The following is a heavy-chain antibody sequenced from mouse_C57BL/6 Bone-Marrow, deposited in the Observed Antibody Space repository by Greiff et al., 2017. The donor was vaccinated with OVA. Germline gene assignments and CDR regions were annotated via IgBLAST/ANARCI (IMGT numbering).Heavy chain of an antibody. CDR2: ISGGGGNT. D-gene: IGHD2-5*01. V-gene: IGHV5-9*01. J-gene: IGHJ4*01. Sequence: EVQGVESGGGLVKPGGSLKLSCAASGFTFSSYTMSWVRQTPEKRLEWVATISGGGGNTYYPDSVKGRFTISRDNAKNTLYLQMSSLRSEDTALYYCARLPPLYSNYAMDDWGQGTSVTVSS. CDR3: ARLPPLYSNYAMDD. CDR1: GFTFSSYT.